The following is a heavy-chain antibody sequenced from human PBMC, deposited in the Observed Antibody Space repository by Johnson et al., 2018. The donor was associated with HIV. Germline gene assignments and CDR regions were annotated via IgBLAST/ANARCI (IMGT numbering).Heavy chain of an antibody. CDR3: ARDSYYYDSSGYYYHAFDI. V-gene: IGHV3-9*01. CDR2: ISWHSGSI. Sequence: VQLVESGGGLVQPGRCLRLSCAASGFTFDDYAMHWVRQAPGKGLEWVSGISWHSGSIGYADSVKGRFTISRDNAKNSLYLQLNSLRAGDTAVYYCARDSYYYDSSGYYYHAFDIWGQGTMVTVSS. CDR1: GFTFDDYA. J-gene: IGHJ3*02. D-gene: IGHD3-22*01.